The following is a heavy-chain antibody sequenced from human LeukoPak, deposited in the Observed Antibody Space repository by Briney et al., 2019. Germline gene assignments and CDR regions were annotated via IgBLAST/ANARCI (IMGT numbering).Heavy chain of an antibody. Sequence: SETLSLTCTVSGYSISSGYYWGWIRQPPGKGLEWIGSIYHSGSTYYNPSLKSRVTISVDTSKNQFSLKLSSVTAADTAVYYCARIGVAVAHYFDYWGQGTLVTVSS. CDR1: GYSISSGYY. CDR3: ARIGVAVAHYFDY. J-gene: IGHJ4*02. V-gene: IGHV4-38-2*02. CDR2: IYHSGST. D-gene: IGHD6-19*01.